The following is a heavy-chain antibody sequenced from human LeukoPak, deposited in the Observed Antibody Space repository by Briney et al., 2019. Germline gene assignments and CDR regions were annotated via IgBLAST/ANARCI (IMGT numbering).Heavy chain of an antibody. V-gene: IGHV3-30*04. CDR1: GFTFSSYA. Sequence: GGSLRLSCAASGFTFSSYAMHWVRQAPGKGLEWVAVISYDGSNKYYADSVKGRFTISRDNSKNTLYLQMNSLRAEDTAVYYCARTAPDYGDYWGVEAFDIWGQGTMVTVSS. CDR2: ISYDGSNK. J-gene: IGHJ3*02. CDR3: ARTAPDYGDYWGVEAFDI. D-gene: IGHD4-17*01.